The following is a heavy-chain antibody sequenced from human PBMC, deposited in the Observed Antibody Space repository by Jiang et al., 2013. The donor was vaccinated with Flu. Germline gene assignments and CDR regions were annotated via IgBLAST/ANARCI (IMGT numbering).Heavy chain of an antibody. J-gene: IGHJ4*02. CDR3: ARVGPNGAYYLDY. D-gene: IGHD2-8*01. V-gene: IGHV1-46*04. CDR2: INPTSGTT. Sequence: SGAEVKKPGASVKVSCKASGYSLTNHWMHWIRQAPGQGLEWMGMINPTSGTTKYTQRLEGRVTMTGEASTSTVYLELSSLRSEDTAVYYCARVGPNGAYYLDYWGQGTLVTVSS. CDR1: GYSLTNHW.